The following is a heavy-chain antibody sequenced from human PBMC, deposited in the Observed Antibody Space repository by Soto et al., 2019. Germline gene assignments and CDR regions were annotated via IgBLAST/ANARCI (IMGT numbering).Heavy chain of an antibody. CDR3: ARGLGRENHDNRGYFHLDY. Sequence: GGSLRLSCAASGFTVSSNYLTWVRQAPGRGLKWVSVLYPDGRAYYADSVKGRFTISTDNSKNSVYLHMSTLRAEDTAVYYCARGLGRENHDNRGYFHLDYWRQGSLVTVSS. D-gene: IGHD3-22*01. CDR2: LYPDGRA. J-gene: IGHJ4*02. CDR1: GFTVSSNY. V-gene: IGHV3-53*01.